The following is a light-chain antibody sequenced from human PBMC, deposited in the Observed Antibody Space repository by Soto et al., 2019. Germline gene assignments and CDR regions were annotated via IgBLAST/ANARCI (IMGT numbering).Light chain of an antibody. CDR3: QQYAVSPIT. CDR1: QTVSKNY. CDR2: AAS. V-gene: IGKV3-20*01. J-gene: IGKJ5*01. Sequence: EIVLTQSPVTLSLSPGEGSTLSCMASQTVSKNYLAWYHQKPGQAPRLLIYAASTRATGITDRFSGSGSGTDFTLTISRLEPEDFAVFYCQQYAVSPITFGQGTRLEIK.